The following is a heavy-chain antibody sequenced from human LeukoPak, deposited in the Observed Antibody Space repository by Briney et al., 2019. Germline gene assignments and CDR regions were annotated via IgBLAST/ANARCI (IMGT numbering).Heavy chain of an antibody. CDR1: GYSFTSYW. D-gene: IGHD3-3*01. J-gene: IGHJ5*02. CDR2: IYPGDSDT. CDR3: ARQGLTYYDFWSGPNNWFDP. V-gene: IGHV5-51*01. Sequence: GESLKISCKGSGYSFTSYWIGWVRQMPGKGLEWMGIIYPGDSDTRYSPSFRGQVTISADKSISTAYLQWSSLKASDTAMYYCARQGLTYYDFWSGPNNWFDPWGQGTLVTVSS.